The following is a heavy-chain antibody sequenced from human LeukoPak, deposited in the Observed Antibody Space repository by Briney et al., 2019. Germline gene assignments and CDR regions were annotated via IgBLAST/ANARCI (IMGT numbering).Heavy chain of an antibody. J-gene: IGHJ4*02. D-gene: IGHD3-10*01. CDR1: GFTFSNYA. Sequence: GGSLRLSCPASGFTFSNYAMSWVRQAPRKGLEWVSGITASGATAYYADSVKGRFTISRDNSKNTLYLQMNSLRAEDTALYYCAKYRGVIHADYWGQGTLVTVSS. CDR3: AKYRGVIHADY. V-gene: IGHV3-23*01. CDR2: ITASGATA.